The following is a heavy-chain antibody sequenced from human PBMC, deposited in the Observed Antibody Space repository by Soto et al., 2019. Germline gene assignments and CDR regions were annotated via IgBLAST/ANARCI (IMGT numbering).Heavy chain of an antibody. Sequence: QVNLVQSGAEMKKPGSSVKVSCKVSGGDLTNSGISWVRQAPGQGLEWMGGIFPLLAMVDYSQKFQGRVSITADESTNTDYMGRGRLTSEDTAVYYWVKADGAGFKSWGQGNLVIVSS. J-gene: IGHJ4*02. V-gene: IGHV1-69*04. D-gene: IGHD1-26*01. CDR2: IFPLLAMV. CDR1: GGDLTNSG. CDR3: VKADGAGFKS.